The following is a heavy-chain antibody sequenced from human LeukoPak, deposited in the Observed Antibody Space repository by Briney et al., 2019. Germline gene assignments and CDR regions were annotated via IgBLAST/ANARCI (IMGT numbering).Heavy chain of an antibody. Sequence: SQTLSLTCTVSGGSISSGGYYWSWFRQHPGKGLEWIGYIYYSGSTYYNPSLKSRVTISVDTSKNQFSLKLSSVTAADTAVYYCAREKGYCSGGSCYRGHNWFDPWGQGTLVTVSS. CDR2: IYYSGST. D-gene: IGHD2-15*01. CDR1: GGSISSGGYY. V-gene: IGHV4-31*03. CDR3: AREKGYCSGGSCYRGHNWFDP. J-gene: IGHJ5*02.